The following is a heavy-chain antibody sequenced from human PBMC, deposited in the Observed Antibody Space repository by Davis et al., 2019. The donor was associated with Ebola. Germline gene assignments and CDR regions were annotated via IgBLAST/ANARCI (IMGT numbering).Heavy chain of an antibody. V-gene: IGHV1-18*01. CDR1: GYTFTSYG. Sequence: ASVKVSCKASGYTFTSYGISWVQQAPGQGLEWMGWISAYNGNTNYAQKFQGRVTITADKSTSTAYMELSSLRSEDTAVYYCATRGVDTAMVNYGMDVWGQGTTVTVSS. D-gene: IGHD5-18*01. CDR3: ATRGVDTAMVNYGMDV. CDR2: ISAYNGNT. J-gene: IGHJ6*02.